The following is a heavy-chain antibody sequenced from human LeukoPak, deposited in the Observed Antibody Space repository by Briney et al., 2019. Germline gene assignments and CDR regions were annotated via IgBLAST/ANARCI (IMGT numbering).Heavy chain of an antibody. CDR2: INRDGSTT. V-gene: IGHV3-74*03. CDR1: GFTFSNYW. Sequence: PGGSLRLSCAASGFTFSNYWGHWVRQAPGKGLVWVSRINRDGSTTKYADSVKGRFTVSRDNAKNTLNLQMNSLRAEDTAVYYCARDKKSGESSEIDYWGQGTLATVSS. CDR3: ARDKKSGESSEIDY. J-gene: IGHJ4*02. D-gene: IGHD3-10*01.